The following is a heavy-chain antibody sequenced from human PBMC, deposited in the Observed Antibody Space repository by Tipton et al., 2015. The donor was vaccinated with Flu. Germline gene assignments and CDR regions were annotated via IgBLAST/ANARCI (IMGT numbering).Heavy chain of an antibody. CDR1: GNSMGSDHY. D-gene: IGHD2-2*02. J-gene: IGHJ4*02. CDR3: ARTRGGSYTDPDY. CDR2: SRNKANSYTT. V-gene: IGHV3-72*01. Sequence: LSLTCSVSGNSMGSDHYMDWVRQAPGKGLEWVGRSRNKANSYTTEYAASVKGRFTISRDDSKNSLYLQMNSLETDDTAVYYCARTRGGSYTDPDYWGQGTLVTVSS.